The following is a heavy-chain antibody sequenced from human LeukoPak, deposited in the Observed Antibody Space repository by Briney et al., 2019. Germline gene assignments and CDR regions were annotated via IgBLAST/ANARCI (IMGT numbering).Heavy chain of an antibody. CDR1: GGTFSSYA. CDR3: ARDQEGFDY. CDR2: IYPRDGST. Sequence: GASVKVSCKASGGTFSSYAISWVRQAPGQGLEWKGMIYPRDGSTSYAQKFQGRVTVTRDTSTSTVHMELSGLRSEDRAVYYCARDQEGFDYWGQGTLVTVSS. V-gene: IGHV1-46*01. J-gene: IGHJ4*02.